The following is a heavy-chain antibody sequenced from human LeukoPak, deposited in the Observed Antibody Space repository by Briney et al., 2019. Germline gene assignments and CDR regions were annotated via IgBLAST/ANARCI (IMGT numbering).Heavy chain of an antibody. D-gene: IGHD3-10*01. CDR1: GYTFTGYY. CDR2: INPNSGGT. Sequence: ASVKVSCKASGYTFTGYYMHWVRQAPGQGLGWMGWINPNSGGTNYAQKFQGRVTMTRDTSISTAYMELSRLRSDGTAVYYCAREGSRNGPFLWLGELSYRGQGTLVTVSS. V-gene: IGHV1-2*02. CDR3: AREGSRNGPFLWLGELSY. J-gene: IGHJ4*02.